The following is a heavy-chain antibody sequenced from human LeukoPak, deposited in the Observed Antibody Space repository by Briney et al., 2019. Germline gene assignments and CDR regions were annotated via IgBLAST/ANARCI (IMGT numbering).Heavy chain of an antibody. V-gene: IGHV3-74*01. D-gene: IGHD3-3*01. J-gene: IGHJ4*02. Sequence: PEGSLRLSCAASGFTFSSYLMHWVRQAPGKGLVWVSRINSDGSSTSYADSVKGRFTISRDNAKNTLYLQMNSLRAEGTAVYYCAKDPGPETTIFGVVIGNYFDYWGQGTLVTVSS. CDR3: AKDPGPETTIFGVVIGNYFDY. CDR2: INSDGSST. CDR1: GFTFSSYL.